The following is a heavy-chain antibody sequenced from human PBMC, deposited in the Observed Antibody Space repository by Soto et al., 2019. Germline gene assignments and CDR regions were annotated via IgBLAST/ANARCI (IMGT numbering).Heavy chain of an antibody. V-gene: IGHV3-33*01. D-gene: IGHD6-13*01. Sequence: GGSLRLSCAASGFTFSSYGMHWVRQAPGKGLEWVAVIWYDGSNKYYADSVKGRFTISRDNSKNTLYLQMNSLRAEDTAVYYCARDMFEGSSWPAFDYWGQGTLVTVSS. CDR3: ARDMFEGSSWPAFDY. J-gene: IGHJ4*02. CDR1: GFTFSSYG. CDR2: IWYDGSNK.